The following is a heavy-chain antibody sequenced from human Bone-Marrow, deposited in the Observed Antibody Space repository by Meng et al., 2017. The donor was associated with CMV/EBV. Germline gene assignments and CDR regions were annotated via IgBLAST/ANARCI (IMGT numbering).Heavy chain of an antibody. CDR1: TFTSYD. D-gene: IGHD2-8*01. CDR3: AGSVVLMVYAIGEVWFDP. Sequence: TFTSYDTNWVRQATGQGLEWMGWMNPNSGNTGYAQKFQGRVTMTRNTSISTAYMELSSLRSEDTAVYYCAGSVVLMVYAIGEVWFDPWGQGTLVTVSS. CDR2: MNPNSGNT. V-gene: IGHV1-8*01. J-gene: IGHJ5*02.